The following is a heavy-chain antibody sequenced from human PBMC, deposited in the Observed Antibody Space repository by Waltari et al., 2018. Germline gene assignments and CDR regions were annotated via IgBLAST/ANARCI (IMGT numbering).Heavy chain of an antibody. V-gene: IGHV4-39*07. CDR1: GGSISSSSYY. D-gene: IGHD4-17*01. J-gene: IGHJ2*01. CDR2: IYYRGTT. Sequence: QLQLQESGPGLVKPSETLSLTCTVSGGSISSSSYYWGWIRQPPGKGLGWIGSIYYRGTTDTTPSLKSRVTISVDTSKNQCSLKLSSVTAADTAVYYCARDRDGDYWYFDLWGRGTLVTVSS. CDR3: ARDRDGDYWYFDL.